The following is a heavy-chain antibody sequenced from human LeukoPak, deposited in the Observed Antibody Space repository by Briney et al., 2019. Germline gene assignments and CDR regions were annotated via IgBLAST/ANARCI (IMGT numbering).Heavy chain of an antibody. CDR2: IYYSGST. J-gene: IGHJ4*02. Sequence: PSETLSLTCAVSGGPLTSYYWGWIRQPPGKGLEWIGSIYYSGSTYYNPSLKSRVTISVDTSKNQFSLKLSSVTAADTAVYYCARRGRVSGSFNWGFDYWGQGTLVTVSS. D-gene: IGHD3-10*01. CDR1: GGPLTSYY. V-gene: IGHV4-39*07. CDR3: ARRGRVSGSFNWGFDY.